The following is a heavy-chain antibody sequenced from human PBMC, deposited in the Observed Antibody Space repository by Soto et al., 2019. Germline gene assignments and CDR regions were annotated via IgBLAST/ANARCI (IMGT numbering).Heavy chain of an antibody. D-gene: IGHD2-8*01. CDR3: ARAPGRMMNALRYYYGLDV. V-gene: IGHV4-31*02. J-gene: IGHJ6*02. CDR1: GGSISSGGYY. CDR2: IYHRGGT. Sequence: QVQLQESGPGLVKPSETLSFTCNVSGGSISSGGYYWSWIRQLPGKGLEWIGYIYHRGGTYYNPALKRRITISVDTSKNQFSLKMTSVTAAATAVYCWARAPGRMMNALRYYYGLDVWGHGTTVTVSS.